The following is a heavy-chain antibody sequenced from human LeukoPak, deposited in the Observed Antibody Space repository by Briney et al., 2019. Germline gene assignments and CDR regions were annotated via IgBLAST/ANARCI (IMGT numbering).Heavy chain of an antibody. Sequence: ASVKVSCTASGYTFTSYDINWVRQATGQGLEWMGWMNPNSGNTGYAQKFQGRVTITRNTSISTAYMELSSLRSEDTAVYYCARGEDTAMGTDYWGQGTLVTVSS. CDR1: GYTFTSYD. CDR2: MNPNSGNT. CDR3: ARGEDTAMGTDY. D-gene: IGHD5-18*01. V-gene: IGHV1-8*01. J-gene: IGHJ4*02.